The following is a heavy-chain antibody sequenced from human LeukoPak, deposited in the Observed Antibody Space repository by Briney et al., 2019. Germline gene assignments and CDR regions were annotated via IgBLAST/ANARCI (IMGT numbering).Heavy chain of an antibody. CDR2: ISAYNGNT. Sequence: ASVKVSCKASGYTFTSYGIRWVRQAPGQGLEWMGWISAYNGNTNYAQKFQGRVTITADESTSTAYMELSSLRSEDTAVYYCARDLDSSGWRKAFDIWGQGTMVTVSS. D-gene: IGHD6-19*01. J-gene: IGHJ3*02. V-gene: IGHV1-18*01. CDR1: GYTFTSYG. CDR3: ARDLDSSGWRKAFDI.